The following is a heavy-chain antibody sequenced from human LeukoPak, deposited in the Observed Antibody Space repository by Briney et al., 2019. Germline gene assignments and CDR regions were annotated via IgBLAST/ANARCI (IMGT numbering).Heavy chain of an antibody. D-gene: IGHD3-22*01. CDR2: ISYDGSNK. V-gene: IGHV3-30-3*01. CDR1: GFTFSSYA. Sequence: GGSLRLSCAASGFTFSSYAMHWVRQAPGKGLEWVAVISYDGSNKYYADSVKGRFTISRDNSKNMLYLQMNSLRAEDTAVYYCARDSYYYDSSGYYLPGYWGQGTLVTVSS. CDR3: ARDSYYYDSSGYYLPGY. J-gene: IGHJ4*02.